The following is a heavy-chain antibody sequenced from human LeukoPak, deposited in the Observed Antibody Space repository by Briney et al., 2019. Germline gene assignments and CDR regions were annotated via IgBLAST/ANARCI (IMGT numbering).Heavy chain of an antibody. J-gene: IGHJ3*02. CDR2: ISYDGSNK. CDR3: ARDRADAFDI. Sequence: GGSLRLSCAASGFTFSSYAMHWVRQAPGKGLEWVAVISYDGSNKYYADSVKGRFTISRDNSKNTLYLQMTSLRAEDTAVYYCARDRADAFDIWGQGTMVTVSS. CDR1: GFTFSSYA. D-gene: IGHD3-10*01. V-gene: IGHV3-30-3*01.